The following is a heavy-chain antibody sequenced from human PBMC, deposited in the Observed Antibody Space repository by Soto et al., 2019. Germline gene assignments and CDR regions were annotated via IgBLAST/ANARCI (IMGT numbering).Heavy chain of an antibody. Sequence: SETLSLTCTVSDGSIGSSSYFWGWIRQPPGKGLEWIGSIYYSGSTYYNPSLKSRVTISVETSKGQFSLKVTSVTAADTAVYYCARLHCSITSCFSGPPLYDYFYYMDVWGKGTTVTVSS. CDR1: DGSIGSSSYF. V-gene: IGHV4-39*01. CDR2: IYYSGST. CDR3: ARLHCSITSCFSGPPLYDYFYYMDV. D-gene: IGHD2-2*01. J-gene: IGHJ6*03.